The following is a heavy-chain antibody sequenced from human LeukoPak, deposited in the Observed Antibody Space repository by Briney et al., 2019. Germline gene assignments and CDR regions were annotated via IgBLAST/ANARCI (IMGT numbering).Heavy chain of an antibody. CDR1: GFTFDDYT. J-gene: IGHJ4*02. CDR2: ISWNSGSI. V-gene: IGHV3-9*01. Sequence: PGGSLRLSCAASGFTFDDYTMHWVRQAPGKGLEWVSGISWNSGSIGYADSVKGQFTIPRDNAKNSLYLQMNSLRAEDTALYYCAKDGRNNFDYWGLGTLVSVSS. D-gene: IGHD1-14*01. CDR3: AKDGRNNFDY.